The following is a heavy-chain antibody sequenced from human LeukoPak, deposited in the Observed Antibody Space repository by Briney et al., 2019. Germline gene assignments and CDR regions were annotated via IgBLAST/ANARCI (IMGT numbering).Heavy chain of an antibody. Sequence: RPSETLSLTCTVSGGSISSGGYYWSWFRQPPGKGLEWIGYIYYSGNTNYNPSLKSRVTVSLDTSKNQFSLKLSSVTAADTAVYYCARTDSSGYHDPWGQGTLVTVSS. CDR1: GGSISSGGYY. CDR2: IYYSGNT. J-gene: IGHJ5*02. V-gene: IGHV4-61*08. CDR3: ARTDSSGYHDP. D-gene: IGHD3-22*01.